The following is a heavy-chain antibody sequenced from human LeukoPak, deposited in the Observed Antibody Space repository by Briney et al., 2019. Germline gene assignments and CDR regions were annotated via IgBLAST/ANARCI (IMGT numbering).Heavy chain of an antibody. V-gene: IGHV3-9*01. Sequence: GGSLRLSCAASGFTFDDYAMHWVRQAPGKGLEWVSGISWNSGRIGYADSVKGRFTISRDNAKNSLYLQMNSLRAEDTALYYCAKARDTAMVTVFDYWGQGTLVTVSS. D-gene: IGHD5-18*01. CDR2: ISWNSGRI. CDR1: GFTFDDYA. J-gene: IGHJ4*02. CDR3: AKARDTAMVTVFDY.